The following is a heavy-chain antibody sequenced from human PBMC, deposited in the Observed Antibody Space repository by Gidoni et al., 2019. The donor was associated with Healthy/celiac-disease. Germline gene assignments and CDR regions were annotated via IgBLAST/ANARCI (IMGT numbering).Heavy chain of an antibody. CDR3: ARQFEYYDFWSGYYYFDY. J-gene: IGHJ4*02. D-gene: IGHD3-3*01. CDR2: INPSGGST. CDR1: GYTFTSYY. Sequence: QVQLVQSGAEVKKPGASVKVSCKASGYTFTSYYMHWVRQAPGQGLEWMGIINPSGGSTSYAQKFQGRVTMTRDTSTSTVYMELSSLRSEDTAVYYCARQFEYYDFWSGYYYFDYWGQGTLVTVSS. V-gene: IGHV1-46*01.